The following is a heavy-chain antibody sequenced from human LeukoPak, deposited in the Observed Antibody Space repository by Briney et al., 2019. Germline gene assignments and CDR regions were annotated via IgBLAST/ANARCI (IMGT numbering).Heavy chain of an antibody. V-gene: IGHV3-7*01. J-gene: IGHJ6*03. Sequence: GGSLRLSSAASGFTFSSYWMSWVRQAPGKGLEWVANIRKDGSKTYYADSVKGRYTISRDNAKNSLYLQMNSLRAQDTAVYYCARDNDHYMDVWGKGTTVTVS. D-gene: IGHD1-1*01. CDR1: GFTFSSYW. CDR3: ARDNDHYMDV. CDR2: IRKDGSKT.